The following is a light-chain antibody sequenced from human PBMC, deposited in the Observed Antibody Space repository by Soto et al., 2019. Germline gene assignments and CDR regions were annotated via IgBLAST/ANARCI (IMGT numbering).Light chain of an antibody. CDR3: ISYTTSSTWV. J-gene: IGLJ3*02. Sequence: QSVLTQPASVSGSPGQSITISCTGTSSDVGGYKYVSWYQQHPGKAPKLILYDVSNRPSGLSTRFSGSKSGNTASLTISGLQAEDEADYYCISYTTSSTWVFGGGTKPTVL. CDR1: SSDVGGYKY. CDR2: DVS. V-gene: IGLV2-14*01.